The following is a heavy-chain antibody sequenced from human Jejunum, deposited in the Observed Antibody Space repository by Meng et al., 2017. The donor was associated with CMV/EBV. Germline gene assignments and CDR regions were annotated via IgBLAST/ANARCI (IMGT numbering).Heavy chain of an antibody. CDR3: ARGRNKAYFDL. J-gene: IGHJ2*01. V-gene: IGHV3-74*03. Sequence: AASGSTVSNFWMHWVRQAPGEGLVWVSRINSDGSRTTYADSVKGRFTISRDNVKNTLYLQMNSLRAEDTAVYYCARGRNKAYFDLWGRGTLVTVSS. D-gene: IGHD1/OR15-1a*01. CDR1: GSTVSNFW. CDR2: INSDGSRT.